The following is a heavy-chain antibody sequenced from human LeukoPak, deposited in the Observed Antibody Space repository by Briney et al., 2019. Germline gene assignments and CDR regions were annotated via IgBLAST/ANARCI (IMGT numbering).Heavy chain of an antibody. CDR3: ARDPNGDYIGAFDM. Sequence: GGSLRLSCATSGFTFRSYAMIWVRQAPERGLQWVLGISGSGTYYADFAKGRFTISRDNSKNTLYLQMNSLRAEDTATYYCARDPNGDYIGAFDMWGQGTMVTVSS. CDR1: GFTFRSYA. V-gene: IGHV3-23*01. CDR2: ISGSGT. J-gene: IGHJ3*02. D-gene: IGHD4-17*01.